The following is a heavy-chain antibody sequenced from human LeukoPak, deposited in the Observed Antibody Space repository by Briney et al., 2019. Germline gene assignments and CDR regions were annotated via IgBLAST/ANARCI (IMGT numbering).Heavy chain of an antibody. D-gene: IGHD1-26*01. Sequence: GASVKVSCKASGYTFTGYYIHWVRQAPGQGLEWMGWINPNSGGTNYAQMFQGRVTMTRDTSINTALMQLSRLRSDVTAVYYCARDSGYYSHDHWGQGTLVTVSS. CDR2: INPNSGGT. V-gene: IGHV1-2*02. CDR3: ARDSGYYSHDH. J-gene: IGHJ4*02. CDR1: GYTFTGYY.